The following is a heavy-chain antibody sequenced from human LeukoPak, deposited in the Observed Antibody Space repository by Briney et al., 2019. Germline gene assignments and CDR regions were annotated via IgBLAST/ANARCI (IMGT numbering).Heavy chain of an antibody. CDR1: GFSLSTSGVG. CDR3: AHDASTYYDFWSGWRAFDI. J-gene: IGHJ3*02. CDR2: IYWNDDK. Sequence: SGPTLVNPTQTLTLTCTFSGFSLSTSGVGVGWIRQPPGKALEWLALIYWNDDKRYSPSLKSRLTITKDTSKNQVVLTMTNMDPVDTATYYCAHDASTYYDFWSGWRAFDIWGQGTMVTVSS. D-gene: IGHD3-3*01. V-gene: IGHV2-5*01.